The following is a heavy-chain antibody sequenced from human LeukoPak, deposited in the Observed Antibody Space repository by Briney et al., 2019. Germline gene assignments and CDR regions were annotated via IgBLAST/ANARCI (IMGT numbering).Heavy chain of an antibody. V-gene: IGHV1-8*01. J-gene: IGHJ6*02. D-gene: IGHD3-3*01. CDR3: ARLLDYDFWSGYYYYYYGMDV. CDR1: GYTFTSYD. Sequence: ASVKVSCKASGYTFTSYDINWVRQATGQGVEWMGWMNPNSGNTGYAQKFQGRVTMTRNTSISTAYMELSSLRSEDTAVYYCARLLDYDFWSGYYYYYYGMDVWGQGTTVTVSS. CDR2: MNPNSGNT.